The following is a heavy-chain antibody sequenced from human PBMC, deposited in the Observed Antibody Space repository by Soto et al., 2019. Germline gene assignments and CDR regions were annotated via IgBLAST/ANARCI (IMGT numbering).Heavy chain of an antibody. D-gene: IGHD3-9*01. Sequence: GGSLRLSCAASGFTFSSYAMSWVRQAPGKGLEWVSAISGSGGSTYYADSVKGRFTISRDNSKNTLYLQMNSLRAEDTAVYYCAKVRQLLRYFDWLLYNDYWGQGTLVTVSS. CDR2: ISGSGGST. J-gene: IGHJ4*02. CDR1: GFTFSSYA. V-gene: IGHV3-23*01. CDR3: AKVRQLLRYFDWLLYNDY.